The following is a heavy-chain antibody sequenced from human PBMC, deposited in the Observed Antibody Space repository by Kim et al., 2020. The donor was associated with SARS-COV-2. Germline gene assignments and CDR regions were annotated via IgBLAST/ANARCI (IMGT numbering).Heavy chain of an antibody. J-gene: IGHJ6*02. CDR1: GFTFSSYW. V-gene: IGHV3-7*01. CDR2: IKQDGSEK. D-gene: IGHD2-21*02. Sequence: GGSLRLSCAASGFTFSSYWMSWVRQAPGKALEWVANIKQDGSEKYYVDSVKGRFTISRDNAKNSLYLQMNSLRAEDTAVYYCAREGDFLLVTAASGMDVWGQGTTVTVSS. CDR3: AREGDFLLVTAASGMDV.